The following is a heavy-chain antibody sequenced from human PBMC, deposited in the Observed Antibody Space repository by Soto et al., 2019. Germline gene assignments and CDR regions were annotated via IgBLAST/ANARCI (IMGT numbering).Heavy chain of an antibody. CDR1: GYTFTSYG. CDR2: ISAYNGNT. Sequence: ASVKVSCKASGYTFTSYGISWARQAPGQGLEWMGWISAYNGNTNYAQKLQGRVTMTTDTSTSTAYMELRSLRSDDTAVYYCARDGSYYYVGSGTHDGMDVWGQGTTVTVSS. J-gene: IGHJ6*02. CDR3: ARDGSYYYVGSGTHDGMDV. V-gene: IGHV1-18*01. D-gene: IGHD3-10*02.